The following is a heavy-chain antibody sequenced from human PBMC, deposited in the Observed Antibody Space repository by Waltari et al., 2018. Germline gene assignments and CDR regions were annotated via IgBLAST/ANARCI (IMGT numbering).Heavy chain of an antibody. CDR3: ARDRRDNSGYYELDY. Sequence: QVQLVESGGGVVQPGRSLRVSCAASGFTFSGTALHWVRQAPGKGLEWLALISYDGSCTDYTDSLKGRFTISRDNSKNTLYLQMNSLGAEDTAVYYCARDRRDNSGYYELDYWGQGTLVTVSS. J-gene: IGHJ4*02. CDR2: ISYDGSCT. V-gene: IGHV3-30*10. D-gene: IGHD3-22*01. CDR1: GFTFSGTA.